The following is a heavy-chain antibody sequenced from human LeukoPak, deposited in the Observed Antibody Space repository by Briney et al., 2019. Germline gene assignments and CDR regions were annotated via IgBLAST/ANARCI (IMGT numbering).Heavy chain of an antibody. CDR1: GGSFSGYY. CDR2: TNHSGST. V-gene: IGHV4-34*01. D-gene: IGHD3-10*01. J-gene: IGHJ5*02. CDR3: ARKGRNYYGSGSYLRVWFDP. Sequence: SETLSLTCAVYGGSFSGYYWSWIRQSPGKGLEWIGETNHSGSTNYNPSLKSRVTISVDTSKNQFSLKLSSVTAADTAVYYCARKGRNYYGSGSYLRVWFDPWGQGTLVTVSS.